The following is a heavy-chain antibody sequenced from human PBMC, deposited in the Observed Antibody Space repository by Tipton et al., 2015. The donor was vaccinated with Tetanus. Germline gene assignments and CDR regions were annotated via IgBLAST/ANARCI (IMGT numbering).Heavy chain of an antibody. Sequence: TLSLTCTVSGDSVSGYYWSWIRQPPGKGLEWVGYVYYTGDTNYNPFLKSRVTISMDRSENQISLKMTSVTAADTAVYYCAGVTAQRTELYFEHWGQGTQVTVSS. D-gene: IGHD2-8*02. CDR1: GDSVSGYY. J-gene: IGHJ1*01. V-gene: IGHV4-59*02. CDR2: VYYTGDT. CDR3: AGVTAQRTELYFEH.